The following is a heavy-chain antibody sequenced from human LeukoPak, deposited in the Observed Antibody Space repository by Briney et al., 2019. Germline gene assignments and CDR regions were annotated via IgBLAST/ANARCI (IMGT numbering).Heavy chain of an antibody. Sequence: GGSLRLSCAASGFTFSSYSMNWVRQAPGKGLEWVSSISSSSSYIYYADSVKGRFTISRDNAKNSLYLQMDSLRAEDTAVYYCARGSGSYLYYYYYGMDVWGQGTTVTVSS. D-gene: IGHD1-26*01. CDR1: GFTFSSYS. J-gene: IGHJ6*02. V-gene: IGHV3-21*01. CDR2: ISSSSSYI. CDR3: ARGSGSYLYYYYYGMDV.